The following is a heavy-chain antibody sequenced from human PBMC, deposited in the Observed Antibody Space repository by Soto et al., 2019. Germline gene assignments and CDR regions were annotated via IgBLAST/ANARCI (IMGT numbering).Heavy chain of an antibody. CDR1: GFTLSGRS. V-gene: IGHV3-74*01. D-gene: IGHD3-10*02. CDR3: ARGLFGPDV. J-gene: IGHJ6*04. CDR2: IDNAGTDS. Sequence: EVQLVESGGGLVQPGGSLRLSCAASGFTLSGRSMHWVRQAPGKGLVWVSGIDNAGTDSTYADSVKGRFTSSRDNAKNMLYLQLNSLRVEDTAVYYCARGLFGPDVWGTGNTVTVSS.